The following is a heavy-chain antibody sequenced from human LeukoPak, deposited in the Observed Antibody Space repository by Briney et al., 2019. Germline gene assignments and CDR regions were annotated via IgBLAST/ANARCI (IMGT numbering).Heavy chain of an antibody. CDR2: IKQDGSEK. V-gene: IGHV3-7*01. J-gene: IGHJ3*02. D-gene: IGHD1-26*01. CDR3: ARGRWERPRAFDI. Sequence: PGGSLRLSCAASGFTFSSYWMSWVRQAPGKGLEWVANIKQDGSEKYYVDSVKGRFTISRDNAKNSLYLQMNSLRAEDTAVYYCARGRWERPRAFDIWGQGTMVTVSS. CDR1: GFTFSSYW.